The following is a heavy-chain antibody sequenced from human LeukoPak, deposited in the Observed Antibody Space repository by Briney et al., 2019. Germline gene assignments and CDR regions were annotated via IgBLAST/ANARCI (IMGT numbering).Heavy chain of an antibody. CDR2: IYSGGST. CDR1: GFTVSSNY. D-gene: IGHD6-19*01. V-gene: IGHV3-53*05. CDR3: ARGVPGYSSGWYYFDY. J-gene: IGHJ4*02. Sequence: PGGSLRLSCAASGFTVSSNYMSWVRQAPGKGLEWVSVIYSGGSTYYADSVKGRFTISRDNSKNTLYLQMNSLRAEDTAVYYCARGVPGYSSGWYYFDYWGQGTLVTVSS.